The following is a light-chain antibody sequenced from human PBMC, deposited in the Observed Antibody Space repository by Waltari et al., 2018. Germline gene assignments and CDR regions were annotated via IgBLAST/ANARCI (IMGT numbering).Light chain of an antibody. Sequence: ILLTQSPDTLSLSPGDGASLSRRASQDADSTYFAWYQQRPGQAPRFLIYGASTRATDVSDRFSGSGSGTEFTLSIRRAEPEDSAVYYCQQYDTFGQGTKLMIK. CDR2: GAS. CDR1: QDADSTY. J-gene: IGKJ2*01. CDR3: QQYDT. V-gene: IGKV3-20*01.